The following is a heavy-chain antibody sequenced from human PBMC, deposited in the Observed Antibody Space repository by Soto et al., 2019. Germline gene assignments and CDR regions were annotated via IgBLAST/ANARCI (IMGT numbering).Heavy chain of an antibody. Sequence: QVQLVQSGAEVKKPGSSVKVSCKASGGTFSSYAISWVRQAPGQGLEWMGGIIPIFGTANYAQKFQGRVTITANESTSTADMELSSLRSEDTAVYYCATRSGGYYENYNWFDPWGQGTLVTVSS. CDR2: IIPIFGTA. CDR1: GGTFSSYA. V-gene: IGHV1-69*01. J-gene: IGHJ5*02. D-gene: IGHD3-22*01. CDR3: ATRSGGYYENYNWFDP.